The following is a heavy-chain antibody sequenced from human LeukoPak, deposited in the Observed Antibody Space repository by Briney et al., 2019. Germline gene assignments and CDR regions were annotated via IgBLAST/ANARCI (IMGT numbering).Heavy chain of an antibody. D-gene: IGHD2-2*01. CDR2: ISAYNGNT. J-gene: IGHJ4*02. CDR1: GYTFTSYG. CDR3: ARDRYCSSTSCYVTFDY. V-gene: IGHV1-18*01. Sequence: ASVKVSCKASGYTFTSYGISWVRQAPGQGLEWMGWISAYNGNTNYAQKLQGRVTMTTDTSTSIAYMELRSLRSDDTAVYYCARDRYCSSTSCYVTFDYWGQGTLVTVSS.